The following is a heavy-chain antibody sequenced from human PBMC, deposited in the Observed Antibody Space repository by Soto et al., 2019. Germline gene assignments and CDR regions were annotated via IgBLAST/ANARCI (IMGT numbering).Heavy chain of an antibody. Sequence: SETQSLTCTVSGGSISSSSYYWSWIRKTPGKGLEWIGYIYYSGSTNYNPSLKSRVTISVDTSKNQFSLKLSSVTAADTAVYFCAGGSGYYSKGAFDIWGQGTMVTVSS. J-gene: IGHJ3*02. V-gene: IGHV4-61*01. D-gene: IGHD3-22*01. CDR2: IYYSGST. CDR3: AGGSGYYSKGAFDI. CDR1: GGSISSSSYY.